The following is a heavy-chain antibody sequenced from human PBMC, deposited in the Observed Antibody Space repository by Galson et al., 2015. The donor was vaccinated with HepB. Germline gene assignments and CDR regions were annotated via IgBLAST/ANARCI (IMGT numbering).Heavy chain of an antibody. CDR3: VRENYNFSSGYYKSRGTFDH. Sequence: KASGKASGGPFSAYPISWVRQAPGQGLEWMGGITPLFGTPNYAQKFQGRVAITADEPTSTVYMELNSLRSEDTALYYCVRENYNFSSGYYKSRGTFDHWGQGTLVTVSS. CDR1: GGPFSAYP. D-gene: IGHD3-3*01. J-gene: IGHJ4*02. CDR2: ITPLFGTP. V-gene: IGHV1-69*01.